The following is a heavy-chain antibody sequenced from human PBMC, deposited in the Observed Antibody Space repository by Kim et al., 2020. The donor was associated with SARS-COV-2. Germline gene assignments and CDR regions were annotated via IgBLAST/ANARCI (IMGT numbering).Heavy chain of an antibody. D-gene: IGHD3-10*01. CDR2: ISWNSGSI. V-gene: IGHV3-9*01. CDR3: AKDIKRFGELFSDYYGMDV. J-gene: IGHJ6*02. Sequence: GGSLRLSCAASGFTFDDYAMHWVRQAPGKGLEWVSGISWNSGSIGYADSVKGRFTISRDNAKNSLYLQMNSLRAEDTALYYCAKDIKRFGELFSDYYGMDVWGQGTTVTVSS. CDR1: GFTFDDYA.